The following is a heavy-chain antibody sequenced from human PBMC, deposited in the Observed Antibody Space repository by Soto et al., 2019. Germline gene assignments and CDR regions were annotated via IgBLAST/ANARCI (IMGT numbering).Heavy chain of an antibody. V-gene: IGHV4-59*01. CDR3: ARVNYGDYYYGMDV. Sequence: SETMSLTCTVSGGSINYSYWTWIRQPPGKGLEWIGYISYTGSANYNASLKSRLTISVDTSKNQFSLKLSSVTAADTALYYCARVNYGDYYYGMDVWGQGTTVTVSS. CDR2: ISYTGSA. D-gene: IGHD4-17*01. J-gene: IGHJ6*02. CDR1: GGSINYSY.